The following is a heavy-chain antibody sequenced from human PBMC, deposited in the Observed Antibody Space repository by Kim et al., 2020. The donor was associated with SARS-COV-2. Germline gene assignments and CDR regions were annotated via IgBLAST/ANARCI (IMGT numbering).Heavy chain of an antibody. CDR3: AREGPRSLGYCSGGSCQESFD. J-gene: IGHJ4*02. CDR1: GGSVSSGSYY. V-gene: IGHV4-61*01. D-gene: IGHD2-15*01. CDR2: IYYSGST. Sequence: SETLSLTCTVSGGSVSSGSYYWSWIRQPPGKGLEWIGYIYYSGSTNYTPSLKSRVTISVDTSKNQFSLKLSSVTAADTAVYYCAREGPRSLGYCSGGSCQESFDWGQGTLVTVSS.